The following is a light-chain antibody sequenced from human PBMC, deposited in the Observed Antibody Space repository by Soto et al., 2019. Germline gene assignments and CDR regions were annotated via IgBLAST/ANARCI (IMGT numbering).Light chain of an antibody. CDR3: QQYYSYPPST. Sequence: AIRITHSPSSLSSSTGDRVTITCRASQGISSYLAWYQQKPGKAPKLLIYAASTLQSGVPSRFSGSGSGTDFTLTISCLQSEDFATYYCQQYYSYPPSTFGQGTRLEI. V-gene: IGKV1-8*01. CDR2: AAS. CDR1: QGISSY. J-gene: IGKJ5*01.